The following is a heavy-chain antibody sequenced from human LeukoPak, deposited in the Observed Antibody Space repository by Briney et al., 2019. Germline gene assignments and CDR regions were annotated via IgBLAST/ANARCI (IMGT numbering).Heavy chain of an antibody. V-gene: IGHV4-4*07. CDR1: GDSMSGYY. Sequence: SETLSLTCTVSGDSMSGYYWSWIRQPAGKGLECIGRIYSSGGTSYNPSLKSRVSMSVDTSKKQFSLKVNSVTAADTAVYYCARTTGIAVAGGYYFDYWGQGILVTVSS. CDR3: ARTTGIAVAGGYYFDY. CDR2: IYSSGGT. D-gene: IGHD6-19*01. J-gene: IGHJ4*02.